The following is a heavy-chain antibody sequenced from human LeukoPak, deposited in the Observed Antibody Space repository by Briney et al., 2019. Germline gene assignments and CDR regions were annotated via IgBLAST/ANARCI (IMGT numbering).Heavy chain of an antibody. CDR1: GFTFSSYA. D-gene: IGHD3-22*01. CDR2: ISGSGGST. Sequence: GGSLRLSCAASGFTFSSYAMSWVRQAPGKGLEWVSAISGSGGSTYYADSVKGRFTISRDNSRNTLYLQMSSLRAEDTAVYYCAREATYYYDSSGYYPRAYYYYYMAVWGKGTTVTVSS. J-gene: IGHJ6*03. CDR3: AREATYYYDSSGYYPRAYYYYYMAV. V-gene: IGHV3-23*01.